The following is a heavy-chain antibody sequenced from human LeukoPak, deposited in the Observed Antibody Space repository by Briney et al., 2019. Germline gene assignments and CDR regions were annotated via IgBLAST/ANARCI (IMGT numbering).Heavy chain of an antibody. CDR3: ARISSSWYVGYYYYGMDV. CDR1: GYTFTSYD. Sequence: ASVKVSCKASGYTFTSYDINWVRQATGQGLEWMGWMNPNSGNTGYAQKFRGRVTMTRNTSISTAYMELSSLRSEDTAVYYCARISSSWYVGYYYYGMDVWGQGTTVTVSS. D-gene: IGHD6-13*01. CDR2: MNPNSGNT. V-gene: IGHV1-8*01. J-gene: IGHJ6*02.